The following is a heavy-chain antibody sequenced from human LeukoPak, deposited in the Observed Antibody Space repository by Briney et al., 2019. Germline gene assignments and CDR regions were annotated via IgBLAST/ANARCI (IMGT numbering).Heavy chain of an antibody. CDR1: GFTFSSYA. V-gene: IGHV3-30-3*01. CDR2: ISYDGSNK. J-gene: IGHJ3*02. Sequence: GGSLRLSCAASGFTFSSYAMHWVRQAPGKGLEWVAVISYDGSNKYYADSVKGRFTISRDNSKNTLYLQMNSLRAEDTAVYYCARARGMWELFDAFDIWGQGTMVTVSS. D-gene: IGHD1-26*01. CDR3: ARARGMWELFDAFDI.